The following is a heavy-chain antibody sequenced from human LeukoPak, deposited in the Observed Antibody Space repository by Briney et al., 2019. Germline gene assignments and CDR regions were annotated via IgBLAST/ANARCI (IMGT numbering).Heavy chain of an antibody. D-gene: IGHD3-10*01. CDR1: GFTFRSYE. CDR3: ARDISMVRRKMYV. V-gene: IGHV3-30*03. Sequence: PGGSLRLSCVASGFTFRSYERNWDRHAQGKGLEWVAVPSYDEESNKYYVDAVKGRFTISRDNSKNTLYLQMNSLRVEDTAVYYCARDISMVRRKMYVWGQGTTGTVSS. CDR2: PSYDEESNK. J-gene: IGHJ6*02.